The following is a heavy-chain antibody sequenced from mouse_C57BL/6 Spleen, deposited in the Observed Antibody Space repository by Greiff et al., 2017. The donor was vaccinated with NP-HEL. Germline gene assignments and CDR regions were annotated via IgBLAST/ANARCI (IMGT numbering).Heavy chain of an antibody. D-gene: IGHD1-1*01. CDR2: ISSGGSYT. CDR3: ARHQFRDYGSSYPYAMDY. J-gene: IGHJ4*01. Sequence: EVKLVESGGDLVKPGGSLKLSCAASGFTFSSYGMSWVRQTPDKRLEWVATISSGGSYTYYPDSVKGRLPISSDHAKNTLYLQMSSLKSEDTAMYYCARHQFRDYGSSYPYAMDYWGQGTSVTVSS. CDR1: GFTFSSYG. V-gene: IGHV5-6*01.